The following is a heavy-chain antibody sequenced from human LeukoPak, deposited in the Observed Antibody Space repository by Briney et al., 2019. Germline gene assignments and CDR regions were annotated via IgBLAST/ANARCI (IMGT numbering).Heavy chain of an antibody. J-gene: IGHJ5*02. V-gene: IGHV4-34*01. Sequence: PSETLSLTCAVYGGSFSGYYWSWIRQPPGKGLEWIGEINHSGGTNYNPSLKSRVTISVDTSKNQFSLKLSSVTAADTAVYYCARGRDIVVVVAATNYGDYLSSWGQGTLVTVSS. D-gene: IGHD2-15*01. CDR3: ARGRDIVVVVAATNYGDYLSS. CDR2: INHSGGT. CDR1: GGSFSGYY.